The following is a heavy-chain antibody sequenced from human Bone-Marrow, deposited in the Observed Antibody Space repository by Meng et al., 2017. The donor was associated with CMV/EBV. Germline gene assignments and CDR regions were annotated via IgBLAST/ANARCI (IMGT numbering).Heavy chain of an antibody. V-gene: IGHV3-30*02. CDR3: AKDRGTTVVIGPFDY. J-gene: IGHJ4*02. CDR2: IRYDGSNK. CDR1: GFTFSSYG. D-gene: IGHD4-23*01. Sequence: GGSLRLPSAASGFTFSSYGMHWVRQAPGKGLEWVAFIRYDGSNKYYADSVKGRFTISRDNSKNTLYLQMNSLRAEDTAVYYCAKDRGTTVVIGPFDYWGQGTLVTVSS.